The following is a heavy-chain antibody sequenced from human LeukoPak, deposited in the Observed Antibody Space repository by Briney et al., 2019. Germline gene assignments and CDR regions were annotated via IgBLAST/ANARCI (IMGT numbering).Heavy chain of an antibody. V-gene: IGHV3-53*01. CDR2: FYRGDST. CDR1: GFTVSSSY. D-gene: IGHD2-15*01. Sequence: GGSLRLSCAASGFTVSSSYMYWVRQAPGKGLEWVSFFYRGDSTYYAESVRGRFTVSRDNSKNTLYLLMNSLIPEDTAVYYCAREVVSSPSYFDSWGQGTLVTVSS. J-gene: IGHJ4*02. CDR3: AREVVSSPSYFDS.